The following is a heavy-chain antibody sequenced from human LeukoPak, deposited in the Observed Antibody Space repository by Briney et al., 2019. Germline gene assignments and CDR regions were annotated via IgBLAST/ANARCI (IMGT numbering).Heavy chain of an antibody. CDR2: IYYSGST. CDR3: ARTDYYGNRDFDY. V-gene: IGHV4-59*01. J-gene: IGHJ4*02. CDR1: GGSISSYY. Sequence: SETLSLTCTVSGGSISSYYWSWIRQPPGKGLEWIGYIYYSGSTNYNPSLKSRVTISVDTSKNQFSLKLSSVTAADTAVYYCARTDYYGNRDFDYWGQGTLVTVSP. D-gene: IGHD3-10*01.